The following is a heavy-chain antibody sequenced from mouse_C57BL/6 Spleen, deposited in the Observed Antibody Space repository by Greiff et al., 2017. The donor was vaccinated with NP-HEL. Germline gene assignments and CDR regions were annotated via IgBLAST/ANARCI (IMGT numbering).Heavy chain of an antibody. V-gene: IGHV1-77*01. CDR3: AREGKTTMITTEAWFAY. D-gene: IGHD2-4*01. CDR2: IGPGSGST. J-gene: IGHJ3*01. CDR1: GYTFTDYY. Sequence: VQLQQSGAELVKPGASVKISCKASGYTFTDYYINWVKQRPGQGLEWIGKIGPGSGSTYYNEKFKGKATLTADKSSSTAYMQLSSLTSEDSAVYFCAREGKTTMITTEAWFAYWGQGTLVTVSA.